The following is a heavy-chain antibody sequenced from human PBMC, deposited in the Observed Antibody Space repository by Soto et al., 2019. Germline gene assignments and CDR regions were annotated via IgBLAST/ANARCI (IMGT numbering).Heavy chain of an antibody. J-gene: IGHJ6*02. V-gene: IGHV3-9*01. Sequence: EVQLVESGGGLVQPGRSLRLSCAASGFTFDDYAMHWVRQAPGKGLEWVSGISWNSGSIGYADSVKGRFTISRDNAKNSLYLQMNSLRAEDKALYYCAKGSSSFWYYGMDVWGQGTTVTVSS. D-gene: IGHD3-3*01. CDR1: GFTFDDYA. CDR3: AKGSSSFWYYGMDV. CDR2: ISWNSGSI.